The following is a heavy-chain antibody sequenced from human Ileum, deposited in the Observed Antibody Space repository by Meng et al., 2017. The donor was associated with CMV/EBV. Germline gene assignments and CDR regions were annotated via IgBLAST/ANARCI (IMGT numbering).Heavy chain of an antibody. D-gene: IGHD5-12*01. V-gene: IGHV3-23*01. CDR2: ISTSGGPT. Sequence: GGSLRLSCAASGFTISSYAMNWVRQAPGKGLEWVSAISTSGGPTYYADSVKGRFTVSRDNFKNPLCLQMSSLRAEDTAVYYCAKVSRDMVATTVTPIPWGQGTLVTVSS. J-gene: IGHJ4*02. CDR1: GFTISSYA. CDR3: AKVSRDMVATTVTPIP.